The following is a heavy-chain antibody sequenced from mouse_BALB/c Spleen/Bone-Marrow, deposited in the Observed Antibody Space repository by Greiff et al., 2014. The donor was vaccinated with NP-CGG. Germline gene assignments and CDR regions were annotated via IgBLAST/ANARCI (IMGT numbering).Heavy chain of an antibody. CDR3: ARDRRITTATYAMDY. V-gene: IGHV5-4*02. CDR2: ISDGGSYT. CDR1: GFTFSDYY. J-gene: IGHJ4*01. Sequence: EVKLMESGGDLVKPGGSLKLSCAASGFTFSDYYMYWVRQTPEKRLEWVATISDGGSYTYYPDSVKGRFTISRDNAKNNLYLQMSSLKSEDTAMYYCARDRRITTATYAMDYWGQGTSVTVSS. D-gene: IGHD1-2*01.